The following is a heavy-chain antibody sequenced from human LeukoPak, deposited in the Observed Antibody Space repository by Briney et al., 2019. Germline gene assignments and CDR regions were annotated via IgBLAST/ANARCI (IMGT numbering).Heavy chain of an antibody. D-gene: IGHD2-2*01. CDR3: ARDPITVVVVKSPAAIETGND. V-gene: IGHV1-8*01. CDR1: GYTFTSYD. CDR2: MNPNSGNT. J-gene: IGHJ4*02. Sequence: ASVKVSCKASGYTFTSYDINWVRQATGQGLEWMGWMNPNSGNTGYAQKFQGRVTMTRNTSISTAYMELSSLRSEDTAVYYCARDPITVVVVKSPAAIETGNDWGQGTLVTVSS.